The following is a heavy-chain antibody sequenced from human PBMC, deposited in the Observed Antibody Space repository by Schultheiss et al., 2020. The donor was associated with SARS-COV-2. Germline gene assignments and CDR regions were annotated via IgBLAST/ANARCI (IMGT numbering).Heavy chain of an antibody. CDR1: GGSISSYY. Sequence: SQTLSLTCTVSGGSISSYYWSWIRQHPGKGLEWIGYIYYSGSTNYNPSLKSRVTISVDTSKNQFSLKLSSVTAADTAVYYCARAAPYKGYYYGMDVWGQGTTVTVSS. CDR3: ARAAPYKGYYYGMDV. CDR2: IYYSGST. J-gene: IGHJ6*02. V-gene: IGHV4-59*01. D-gene: IGHD1-14*01.